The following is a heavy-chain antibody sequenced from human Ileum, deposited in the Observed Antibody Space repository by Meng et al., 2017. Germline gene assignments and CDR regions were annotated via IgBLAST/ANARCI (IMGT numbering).Heavy chain of an antibody. V-gene: IGHV4-4*02. CDR2: VHLSRCS. CDR1: GVSMNDGSW. D-gene: IGHD2-15*01. J-gene: IGHJ4*02. CDR3: VRHDYCSGRGETCYPPFDV. Sequence: AQPKAAGRVLLRVSCTRSLTCFVSGVSMNDGSWWSWARQAPGKGPQWIGEVHLSRCSPHNPPTTSRVTLSIDNSKKLFSVSLRSVTSADTAVYYCVRHDYCSGRGETCYPPFDVWGQGALVTVSS.